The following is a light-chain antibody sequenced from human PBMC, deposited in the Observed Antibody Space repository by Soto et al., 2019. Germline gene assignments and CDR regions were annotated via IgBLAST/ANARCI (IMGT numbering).Light chain of an antibody. V-gene: IGLV2-14*01. CDR3: SSYTTSSPLV. J-gene: IGLJ1*01. CDR2: DVS. CDR1: NSNVVGFTY. Sequence: SALPHLPSLSHPPGQPITIPSTPTNSNVVGFTYVSWYQQHPGKAPKLMIYDVSNRPSGVSTRFPGSKSGNTASLTISGLQAEDEADYYCSSYTTSSPLVLGTGTKVTVL.